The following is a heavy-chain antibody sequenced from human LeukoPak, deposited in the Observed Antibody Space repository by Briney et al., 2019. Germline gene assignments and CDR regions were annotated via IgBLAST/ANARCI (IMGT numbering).Heavy chain of an antibody. V-gene: IGHV1-2*02. D-gene: IGHD1-26*01. Sequence: ASVKVSCKASGYTFTGYYMHWVRQAPGQGLEWMGWINPNSGGTNYAQKFQGRVTMTRDTSISTAYMELSRLRSDDTAVYYCARTGVLGSYWPNDAFDIWGQGTMVTVSS. CDR3: ARTGVLGSYWPNDAFDI. CDR2: INPNSGGT. J-gene: IGHJ3*02. CDR1: GYTFTGYY.